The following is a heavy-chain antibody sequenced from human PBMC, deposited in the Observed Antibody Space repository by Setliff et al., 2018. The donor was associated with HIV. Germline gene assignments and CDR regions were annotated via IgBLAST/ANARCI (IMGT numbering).Heavy chain of an antibody. J-gene: IGHJ6*02. CDR3: ARNFGLSPSGKYYYYYGMDI. CDR2: VNPNSGDA. CDR1: GYTFTGHY. Sequence: ASVKVSCKASGYTFTGHYLHWVRQAPGQGLEWLGWVNPNSGDAIYAQNFQGPVTMTRDTSINAAYMELRGLRSDDTAVYYCARNFGLSPSGKYYYYYGMDIWGQGTTVTVSS. V-gene: IGHV1-2*02. D-gene: IGHD3-10*01.